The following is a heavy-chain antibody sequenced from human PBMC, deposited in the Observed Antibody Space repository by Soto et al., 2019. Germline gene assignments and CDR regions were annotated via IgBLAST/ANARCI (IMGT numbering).Heavy chain of an antibody. J-gene: IGHJ3*02. D-gene: IGHD5-12*01. Sequence: SETLSLTCTVSGGSISSSSYYWGWIRQPPGKGLEWIGSIYYSGSTYYNPSLKSRVTISVDTSKNQFSLKLSSVTAADTAVYYCARDVATTAEGDDAFDIWGQGTMVTVSS. V-gene: IGHV4-39*02. CDR1: GGSISSSSYY. CDR3: ARDVATTAEGDDAFDI. CDR2: IYYSGST.